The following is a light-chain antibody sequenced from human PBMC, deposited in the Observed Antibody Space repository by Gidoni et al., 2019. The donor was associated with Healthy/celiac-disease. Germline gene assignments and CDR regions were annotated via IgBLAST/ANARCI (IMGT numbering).Light chain of an antibody. CDR2: DAS. CDR3: QQRSNWPPALT. J-gene: IGKJ4*01. Sequence: EIVLTQSPATLSLSPGERATPSCRASQSVSSYLAWDQQKPGQAPRLLIYDASNRATGIPARFSGSGSGTDFTLTISSLEPEDFAVYYCQQRSNWPPALTFGGGTKVEIK. V-gene: IGKV3-11*01. CDR1: QSVSSY.